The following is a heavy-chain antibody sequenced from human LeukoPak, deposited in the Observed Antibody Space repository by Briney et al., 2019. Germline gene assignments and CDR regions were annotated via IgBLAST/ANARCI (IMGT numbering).Heavy chain of an antibody. CDR3: ARGPPPDFDY. CDR1: GGSISSGGYY. Sequence: SETLSLTCTVSGGSISSGGYYWSCIRQHPGKGLEWIGYIYYSGSTYYNPSLKGRVTISVDTSKNQFSLKLSSVTAADTAVYYCARGPPPDFDYWGRGTLVAVSS. V-gene: IGHV4-31*03. CDR2: IYYSGST. J-gene: IGHJ4*02.